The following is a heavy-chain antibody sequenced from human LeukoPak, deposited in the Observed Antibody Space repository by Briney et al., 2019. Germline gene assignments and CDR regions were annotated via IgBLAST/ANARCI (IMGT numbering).Heavy chain of an antibody. CDR1: GFTFSDCY. J-gene: IGHJ4*02. D-gene: IGHD6-13*01. CDR2: ISGSSSHT. CDR3: ARDTSSWYY. V-gene: IGHV3-11*05. Sequence: GGSLRLSCAASGFTFSDCYMSWIRQAPGKGLEWVSYISGSSSHTNYADSVKGRFTISRDNAKNSLYLQMNSLRAEDTAVYYCARDTSSWYYWGQGTLVTVSS.